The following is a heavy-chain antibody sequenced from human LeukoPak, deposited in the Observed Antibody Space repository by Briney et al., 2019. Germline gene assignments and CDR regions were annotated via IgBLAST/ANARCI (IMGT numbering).Heavy chain of an antibody. D-gene: IGHD7-27*01. J-gene: IGHJ4*02. CDR2: IYYSGST. CDR1: GGSTSVYY. Sequence: SETLSLTCTVSGGSTSVYYWSWIRQPPGKGLEWIGHIYYSGSTNYNPSLKSRVTISVDTSKNQFSLKLSSVTAADTAVYYCARAGVSSSFDYWGQGTLVTVSS. V-gene: IGHV4-59*08. CDR3: ARAGVSSSFDY.